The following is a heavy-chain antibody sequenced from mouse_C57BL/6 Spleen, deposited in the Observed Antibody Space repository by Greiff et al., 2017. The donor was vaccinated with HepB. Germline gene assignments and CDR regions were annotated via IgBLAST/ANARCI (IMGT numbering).Heavy chain of an antibody. D-gene: IGHD2-12*01. CDR2: ISNLAYSI. V-gene: IGHV5-15*01. J-gene: IGHJ2*01. Sequence: EVKLMESGGGLVQPGGSLKLSCAASGFTFSDYGMAWVRQAPRKGPEWVAFISNLAYSIYYADTVTGRFIISRENAKNTLYLEMSSLRSEDTAMYYCARQNDDDDYFDYWGQGTTLTVSS. CDR1: GFTFSDYG. CDR3: ARQNDDDDYFDY.